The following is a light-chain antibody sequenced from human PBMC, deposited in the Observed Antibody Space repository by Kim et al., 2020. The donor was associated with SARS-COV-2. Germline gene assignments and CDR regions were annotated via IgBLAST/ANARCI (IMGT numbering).Light chain of an antibody. CDR2: AAS. CDR1: QGISSY. J-gene: IGKJ4*01. V-gene: IGKV1-9*01. Sequence: DIQLTQSPSFLSASVGDRVTITCRASQGISSYLAWYQHKPGQAPKLLIHAASTLQTGVPSRFSGSGSGTEFTLTISSLQPEDFATYYCQRLNSYPLTFGGGTKVDIK. CDR3: QRLNSYPLT.